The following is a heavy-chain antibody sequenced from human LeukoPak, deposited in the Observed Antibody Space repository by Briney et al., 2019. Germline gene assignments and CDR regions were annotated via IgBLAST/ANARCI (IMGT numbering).Heavy chain of an antibody. CDR1: GFTFSSYG. CDR3: AKYGGYSYGSPFDY. V-gene: IGHV3-30*02. D-gene: IGHD5-18*01. CDR2: IRYDGSNK. J-gene: IGHJ4*02. Sequence: GGSLRLSCAASGFTFSSYGMHWVRQAPGKGLEWVAFIRYDGSNKYYADSVKGRFTISRDNSKNTLYLQMNSLRAEDTAVYYCAKYGGYSYGSPFDYWGQGTLVTVSS.